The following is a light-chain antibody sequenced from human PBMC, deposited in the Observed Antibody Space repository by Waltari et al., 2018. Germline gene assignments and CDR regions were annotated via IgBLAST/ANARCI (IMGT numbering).Light chain of an antibody. Sequence: QSVLTQAPSVSGAPGQRVTISLPGVSPHTGAGEVVHWYKQLPGAAPKLLIYEYTNRPSGVPDRFSGSKSGTSASLTITGLQAEDEAAYYCHSYDTSLSRSVFGGGTKLSVL. CDR3: HSYDTSLSRSV. J-gene: IGLJ2*01. CDR1: SPHTGAGEV. V-gene: IGLV1-40*01. CDR2: EYT.